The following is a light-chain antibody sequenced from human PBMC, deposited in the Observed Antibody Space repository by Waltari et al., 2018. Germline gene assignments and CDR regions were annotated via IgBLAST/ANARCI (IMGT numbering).Light chain of an antibody. V-gene: IGKV3-15*01. Sequence: EVVLTQSPGTLSLSLGERATLSCKASQTINSRYLAWYQHKPGQAPGLLFYGAYTRATGIPARFSGSGSVTEFTLTISSLQSEDFAVYYCQQYNNWPPYTFGQGTKLEIK. CDR3: QQYNNWPPYT. CDR1: QTINSRY. J-gene: IGKJ2*01. CDR2: GAY.